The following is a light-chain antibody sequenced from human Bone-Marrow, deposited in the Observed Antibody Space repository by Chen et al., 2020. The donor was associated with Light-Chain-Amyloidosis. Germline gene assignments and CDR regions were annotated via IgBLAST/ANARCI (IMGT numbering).Light chain of an antibody. Sequence: DIVMTQSPDSLAVSLGERATINCKSSQSVLYSSNNKNYLAWYQQKPGQPPKLLIYWASTRESGVPDRFSGSGSGTDFTLTISSLQAEDVAGDYCQQDYSTPPTFGPGTKVDIK. J-gene: IGKJ3*01. V-gene: IGKV4-1*01. CDR3: QQDYSTPPT. CDR2: WAS. CDR1: QSVLYSSNNKNY.